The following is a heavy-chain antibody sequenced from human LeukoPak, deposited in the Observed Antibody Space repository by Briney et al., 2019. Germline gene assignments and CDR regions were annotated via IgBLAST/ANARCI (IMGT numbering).Heavy chain of an antibody. CDR1: GFTFSSYW. V-gene: IGHV3-7*01. CDR2: INQDGSEK. CDR3: ARDRITDFWSGYYTNYFDY. D-gene: IGHD3-3*01. Sequence: GGSLRLSCEASGFTFSSYWMSWVRQAPGKGLEWVATINQDGSEKYYVDSVKGRFTISRDNAKNSLFLQMNSLRAEDTAVYYCARDRITDFWSGYYTNYFDYWGQGTLVTVSS. J-gene: IGHJ4*02.